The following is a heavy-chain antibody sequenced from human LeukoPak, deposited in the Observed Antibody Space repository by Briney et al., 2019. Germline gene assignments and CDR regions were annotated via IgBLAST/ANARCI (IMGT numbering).Heavy chain of an antibody. CDR2: MNPNSGNT. CDR1: GYTFTSYD. Sequence: GASVKVSCKASGYTFTSYDINWVRQATGQGLEWMGWMNPNSGNTGYAQKFQGRVTMTRNTSISTAYMKLSSLRSEDTAVYYCARVGYSSSWSYYYYYGMDVWGQGTTVTVSS. J-gene: IGHJ6*02. D-gene: IGHD6-13*01. V-gene: IGHV1-8*01. CDR3: ARVGYSSSWSYYYYYGMDV.